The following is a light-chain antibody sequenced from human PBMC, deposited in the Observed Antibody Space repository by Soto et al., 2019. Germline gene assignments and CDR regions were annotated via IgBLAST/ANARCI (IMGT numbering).Light chain of an antibody. CDR2: GTS. CDR3: QRYGSSPLIT. CDR1: QSVSSSS. V-gene: IGKV3-20*01. Sequence: ETFVTQSPGTLSLSHWEIATLSCGASQSVSSSSLAWYQQRPGQAPRLLIYGTSSRATGIPDRFSGSGSGTDFTLTISRLEPEDFAVYFCQRYGSSPLITFGQGTRLEI. J-gene: IGKJ5*01.